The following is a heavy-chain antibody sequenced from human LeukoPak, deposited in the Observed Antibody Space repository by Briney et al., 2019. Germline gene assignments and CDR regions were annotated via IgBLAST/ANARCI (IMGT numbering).Heavy chain of an antibody. CDR2: ISGDGSST. D-gene: IGHD3-22*01. V-gene: IGHV3-43*02. Sequence: PRGSLRLSCAPATFTPAEIAIHCVPQAPRPALEWVSLISGDGSSTYYADSVKGRFTISRVNSKNSLYLQMNSLTTEDTALFYCAKGGPYYDGSGPLYVWGKGTTVTVSS. CDR3: AKGGPYYDGSGPLYV. CDR1: TFTPAEIA. J-gene: IGHJ6*04.